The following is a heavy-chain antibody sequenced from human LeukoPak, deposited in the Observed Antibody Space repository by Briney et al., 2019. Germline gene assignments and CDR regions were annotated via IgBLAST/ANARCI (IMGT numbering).Heavy chain of an antibody. CDR3: ARAGGVYCSSTSCYESAFDI. Sequence: PSETLSLTCTVSGGSIISSNYYWGWIRQPPGKGLEWIASIHYSETTYYNPSLKSRVTISVDTSKNHFSLKLSSVTAADTAVYYCARAGGVYCSSTSCYESAFDIWGQGTMVTVSS. V-gene: IGHV4-39*02. D-gene: IGHD2-2*01. J-gene: IGHJ3*02. CDR1: GGSIISSNYY. CDR2: IHYSETT.